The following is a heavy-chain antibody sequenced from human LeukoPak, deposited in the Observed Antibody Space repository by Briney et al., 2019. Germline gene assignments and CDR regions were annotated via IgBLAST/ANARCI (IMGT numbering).Heavy chain of an antibody. Sequence: KTGGSLRLSCAASGSTFSIAWMNWVRQTPGKGLEWVGHIKSKIDGGTTDYAEPVKSRFTISRDDPKNTVYLQMNSLKTEDTAVYYCTTGYGSTWYGWGQGTLVTVSS. CDR2: IKSKIDGGTT. CDR3: TTGYGSTWYG. V-gene: IGHV3-15*01. D-gene: IGHD6-13*01. CDR1: GSTFSIAW. J-gene: IGHJ4*02.